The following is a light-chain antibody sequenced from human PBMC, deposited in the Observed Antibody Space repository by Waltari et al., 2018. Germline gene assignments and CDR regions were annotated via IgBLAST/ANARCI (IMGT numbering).Light chain of an antibody. CDR1: SRAIGGSNF. CDR3: SAFAGSNNFGV. J-gene: IGLJ3*02. CDR2: DVN. V-gene: IGLV2-8*01. Sequence: QSALTQPPSASGSPGQSVTISCTGTSRAIGGSNFVSWYQQRPGKAPRFLIYDVNKRPSGVSDRFSGSKSGNTASLTVSGLQPDDEATYYCSAFAGSNNFGVFGGGTKLTVL.